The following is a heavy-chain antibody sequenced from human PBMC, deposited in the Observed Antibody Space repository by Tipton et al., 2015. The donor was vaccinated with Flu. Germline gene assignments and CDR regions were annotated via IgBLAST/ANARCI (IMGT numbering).Heavy chain of an antibody. CDR3: ARGGLDHAFDI. V-gene: IGHV3-74*01. CDR2: IADGSDS. J-gene: IGHJ3*02. CDR1: GFTFSRYW. D-gene: IGHD3-10*01. Sequence: SLRLSCEASGFTFSRYWMHWVRQAPGKGLEWVSRIADGSDSIHADSVRGRFTVSRDNAKNTFYLQMSRLRAEDTALYYCARGGLDHAFDIWGQGTMVTVSS.